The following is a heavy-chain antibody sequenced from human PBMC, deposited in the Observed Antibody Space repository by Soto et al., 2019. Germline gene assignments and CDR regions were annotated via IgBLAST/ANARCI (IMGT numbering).Heavy chain of an antibody. J-gene: IGHJ6*02. CDR2: ISSSTSYI. Sequence: EVQLVEAGGGLVKPGGSLRLSCAASGFTFSSYSMNWVRQAPGKGLEWVSSISSSTSYIYYAGSVKGRFTISRNNAKNTQYLQMNSLRAEDTAVYYCARVVDYYDPYYYYSMDVWVQGTTVTDAS. D-gene: IGHD3-22*01. CDR1: GFTFSSYS. V-gene: IGHV3-21*01. CDR3: ARVVDYYDPYYYYSMDV.